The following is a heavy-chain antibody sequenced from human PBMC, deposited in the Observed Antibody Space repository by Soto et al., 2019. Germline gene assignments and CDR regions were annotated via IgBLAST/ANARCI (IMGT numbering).Heavy chain of an antibody. J-gene: IGHJ5*02. CDR3: ARDPLPNEYWIRTFYSRPPWFGL. CDR1: GFTLTSYP. CDR2: ISYDGSNK. D-gene: IGHD2-2*01. Sequence: SLRLSCAASGFTLTSYPMHWVRLAPGQGLERAAVISYDGSNKYYADSVKGRFTISRDNSKNTLCLQMNSLRAEDTALYYCARDPLPNEYWIRTFYSRPPWFGLWG. V-gene: IGHV3-30-3*01.